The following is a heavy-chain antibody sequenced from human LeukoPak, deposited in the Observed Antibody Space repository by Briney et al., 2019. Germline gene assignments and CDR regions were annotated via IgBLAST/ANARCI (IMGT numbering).Heavy chain of an antibody. Sequence: PSETLSLTCTVSGGSIVSGTFYWSWIRHPAGKGLEWVGRIYSSGATSYNPSLKSRVTISVDTSKNQFSLKLTSVTGADTAVYYCARAYSPTDYFDYWGQGTLVTVSS. CDR3: ARAYSPTDYFDY. CDR1: GGSIVSGTFY. D-gene: IGHD5-12*01. CDR2: IYSSGAT. V-gene: IGHV4-61*02. J-gene: IGHJ4*02.